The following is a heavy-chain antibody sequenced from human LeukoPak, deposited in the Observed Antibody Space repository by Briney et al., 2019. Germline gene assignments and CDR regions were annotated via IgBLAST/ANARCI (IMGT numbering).Heavy chain of an antibody. Sequence: GGSLRLSCAASGFTFSSYSMNWVRQAPGKGLEWASSISSSSSYIYYADSVKGRFTISRDNAKNSLYLQMNSLRAEDTAVYYCASSRGNWFDPWGQGTLVTVSS. CDR2: ISSSSSYI. D-gene: IGHD3-10*01. CDR1: GFTFSSYS. V-gene: IGHV3-21*01. CDR3: ASSRGNWFDP. J-gene: IGHJ5*02.